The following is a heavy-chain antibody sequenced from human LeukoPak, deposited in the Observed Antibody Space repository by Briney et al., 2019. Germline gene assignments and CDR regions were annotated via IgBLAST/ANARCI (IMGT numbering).Heavy chain of an antibody. J-gene: IGHJ6*02. CDR3: AKLVGTIYPLWGMDV. Sequence: GGSLRLSCAVSGVTFNKYAMSWFRQAPGKGLEWVSGISNTGGDTYYADSVKGRFTISRDNSKSTLSLQMNSLRAEDTAIYYCAKLVGTIYPLWGMDVWGQGTTVTVSS. V-gene: IGHV3-23*01. CDR2: ISNTGGDT. CDR1: GVTFNKYA. D-gene: IGHD1-26*01.